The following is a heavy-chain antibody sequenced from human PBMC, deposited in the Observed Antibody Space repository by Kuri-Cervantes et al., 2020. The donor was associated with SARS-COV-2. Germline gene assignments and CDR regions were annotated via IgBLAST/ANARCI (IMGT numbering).Heavy chain of an antibody. CDR2: IDWDDDK. Sequence: SGPTLVKPTQTLTLTCTFSGFSLGTSGMCVSWIRQPPGKALEWLARIDWDDDKYYSTSLKTRLTISKDTSKNQVVLTMTNMDPVDTATYYCARHDFWSGPLDYWGQGTLVTVSS. J-gene: IGHJ4*02. CDR3: ARHDFWSGPLDY. CDR1: GFSLGTSGMC. V-gene: IGHV2-70*11. D-gene: IGHD3-3*01.